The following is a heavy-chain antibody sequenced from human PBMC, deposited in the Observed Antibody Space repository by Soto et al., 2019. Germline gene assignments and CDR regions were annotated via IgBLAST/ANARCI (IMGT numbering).Heavy chain of an antibody. D-gene: IGHD1-1*01. CDR1: GFTFSAHY. J-gene: IGHJ4*02. CDR2: SSNSGSFT. V-gene: IGHV3-11*06. CDR3: VRSGDNYNLLDY. Sequence: GGSLRLSCAASGFTFSAHYMSWIRQAPGKGLEWIGYSSNSGSFTRYADSVKGRFSISRDNAKNSLYLQINSLRGDDTAIYYCVRSGDNYNLLDYWGQGTPVTVS.